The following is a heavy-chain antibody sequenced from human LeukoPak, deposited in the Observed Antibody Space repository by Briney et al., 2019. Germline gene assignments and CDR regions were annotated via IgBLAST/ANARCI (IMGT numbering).Heavy chain of an antibody. D-gene: IGHD4-17*01. CDR3: LRGGDYVGFDP. J-gene: IGHJ5*02. CDR2: IKSKTDGGTT. Sequence: GGSLRLSCAASGFTFSNAWMSWVRQAPGKGLEWVGRIKSKTDGGTTDYAAPVKDRFTISRDDSKNTWYLQMNSLKTEDTGVYYCLRGGDYVGFDPWGQGSLVTVSS. V-gene: IGHV3-15*01. CDR1: GFTFSNAW.